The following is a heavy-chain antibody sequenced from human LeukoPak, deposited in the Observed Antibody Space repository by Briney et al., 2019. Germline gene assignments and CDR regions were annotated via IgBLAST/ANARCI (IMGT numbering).Heavy chain of an antibody. V-gene: IGHV3-33*01. CDR2: IRYDGNNK. J-gene: IGHJ4*02. CDR1: GFPFSDYV. D-gene: IGHD1-26*01. Sequence: GGSLRLSCAASGFPFSDYVMHWVRQAPGKGLEWVSVIRYDGNNKYYADSVKGRFTISRDNAKNSLYLQMNSLRAEDTAVYYCARERIYSPQDYWGQGTLVTVSS. CDR3: ARERIYSPQDY.